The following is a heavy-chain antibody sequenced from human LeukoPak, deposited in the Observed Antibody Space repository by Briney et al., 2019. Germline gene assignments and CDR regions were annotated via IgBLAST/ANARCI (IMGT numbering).Heavy chain of an antibody. CDR1: GFTFSSYE. D-gene: IGHD6-13*01. J-gene: IGHJ6*03. CDR3: ARDGIAAAGILYYYYYYMDV. CDR2: ISSSGSTI. V-gene: IGHV3-48*03. Sequence: GGSLRLSCAASGFTFSSYEMNWVRQAPGKGLEWVSYISSSGSTIYYADSVKGRFTISRNNAKNSLYLQMNSLRAEDTAVYYCARDGIAAAGILYYYYYYMDVWGKGTTVTVSS.